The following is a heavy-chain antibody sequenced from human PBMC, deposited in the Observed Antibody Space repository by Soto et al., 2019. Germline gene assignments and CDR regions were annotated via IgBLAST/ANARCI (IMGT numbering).Heavy chain of an antibody. CDR2: IYYSGST. V-gene: IGHV4-31*03. Sequence: SETLSLTCTVSGGSISSGGYYWSWIRQHPGKGLEWIGYIYYSGSTYYNPSLKSRVTISVDTSKNQFSLKLSSVTAADTAVYYCARDPCGCNAFDIWGQGTMVTVS. CDR1: GGSISSGGYY. CDR3: ARDPCGCNAFDI. J-gene: IGHJ3*02.